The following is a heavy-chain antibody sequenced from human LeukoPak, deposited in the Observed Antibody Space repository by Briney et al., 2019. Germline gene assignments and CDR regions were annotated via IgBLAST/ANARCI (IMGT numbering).Heavy chain of an antibody. CDR3: ARADFYGSGSHPPGGFDY. Sequence: GGSLRLSCAASGFTFSSYWMHWVRQAPGEGLEWVAVISYDGSDTYYADSVKGRFTISRDSSKNTLYLQMTSLRAEDTAVYYCARADFYGSGSHPPGGFDYWGQGTLVTVSS. D-gene: IGHD3-10*01. CDR2: ISYDGSDT. CDR1: GFTFSSYW. J-gene: IGHJ4*02. V-gene: IGHV3-30*03.